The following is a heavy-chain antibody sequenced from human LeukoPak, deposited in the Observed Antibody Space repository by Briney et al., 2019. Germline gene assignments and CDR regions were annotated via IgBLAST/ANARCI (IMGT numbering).Heavy chain of an antibody. CDR2: IQQDGIKK. D-gene: IGHD3-10*01. CDR3: GRELYGSVYY. Sequence: GSLRLSCAASGFTFSTYWMSWVRQAPGKGLEWVANIQQDGIKKYYVDSVEGRFTISRENAKNSLFLQMSSLRADDTAVYYCGRELYGSVYYWGQGTLVTVSS. J-gene: IGHJ4*02. CDR1: GFTFSTYW. V-gene: IGHV3-7*01.